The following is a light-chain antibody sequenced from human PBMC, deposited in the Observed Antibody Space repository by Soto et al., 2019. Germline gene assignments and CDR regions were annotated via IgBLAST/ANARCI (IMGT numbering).Light chain of an antibody. CDR3: MQGLDSPPT. CDR2: WGS. J-gene: IGKJ1*01. V-gene: IGKV2-28*01. Sequence: DIVMTQSPLSLPVTPGEPASISCRSSQSLSHSHGYNYLDWYLQKTEQSPQRLLYWGSTRDFVFPDRFSGRGSVTDFTLKINRVEAEDVGVYFCMQGLDSPPTFGQGTQVEIK. CDR1: QSLSHSHGYNY.